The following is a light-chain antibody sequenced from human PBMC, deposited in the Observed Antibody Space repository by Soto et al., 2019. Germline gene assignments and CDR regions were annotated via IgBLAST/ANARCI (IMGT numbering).Light chain of an antibody. V-gene: IGKV2-28*01. Sequence: DIVMTQSPLSLPVTPGEPASISCRSSQSLLHSNGYNYLDWYLQKPGQSPQLLIYLGSNRDSGVPDRCSGSRSGTDFTLKISRVEAEDVGVYYCMQALQSPYTFGQGTKLAIK. CDR2: LGS. CDR1: QSLLHSNGYNY. J-gene: IGKJ2*01. CDR3: MQALQSPYT.